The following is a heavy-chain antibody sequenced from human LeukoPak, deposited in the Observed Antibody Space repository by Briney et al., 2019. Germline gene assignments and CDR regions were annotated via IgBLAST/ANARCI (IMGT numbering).Heavy chain of an antibody. CDR2: IKQDGSEK. Sequence: PVGSLRLSCAASGFTFSSYWMSWVRQAPGKGLGWVSNIKQDGSEKYYVDSVKGRFTISRDNAKNSLYLQMNSLRAEDTAVYYCAREGYSYGYDYWGQGTLVTVSS. CDR1: GFTFSSYW. V-gene: IGHV3-7*03. D-gene: IGHD5-18*01. CDR3: AREGYSYGYDY. J-gene: IGHJ4*02.